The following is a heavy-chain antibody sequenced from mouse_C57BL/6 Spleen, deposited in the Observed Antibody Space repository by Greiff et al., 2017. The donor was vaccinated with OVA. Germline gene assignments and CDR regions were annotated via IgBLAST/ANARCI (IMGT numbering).Heavy chain of an antibody. CDR1: GYTFTDYE. CDR2: IDPETGGT. V-gene: IGHV1-15*01. J-gene: IGHJ4*01. Sequence: QVHVKQSGAELVRPGASVTLSCKASGYTFTDYEMHWVKQTPVHGLEWIGAIDPETGGTAYNQKFKGKAILTADKSSSTAYMELRSLTSEDSAVYYCTRSELYAMDYWGQGTSVTVSS. CDR3: TRSELYAMDY.